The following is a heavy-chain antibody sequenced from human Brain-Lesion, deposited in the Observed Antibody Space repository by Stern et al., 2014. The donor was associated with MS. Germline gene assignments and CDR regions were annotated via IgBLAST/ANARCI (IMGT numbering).Heavy chain of an antibody. J-gene: IGHJ6*02. CDR1: GGSISSGGYY. CDR2: IFNSGTT. V-gene: IGHV4-61*02. D-gene: IGHD2-2*01. CDR3: ARGRVVPGFQYYATDV. Sequence: QVQLVQSGPGLVKPSQTLSLSCTVSGGSISSGGYYWSWIRQPAGQGLEWIGRIFNSGTTSYKPSPKSRVPISQKTSQKQFTLRLNSMTAADTAVYYCARGRVVPGFQYYATDVWGQGTTVIVSS.